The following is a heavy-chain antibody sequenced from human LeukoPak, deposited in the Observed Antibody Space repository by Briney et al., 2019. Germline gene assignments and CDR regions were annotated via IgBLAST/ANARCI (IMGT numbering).Heavy chain of an antibody. CDR3: ARSVSDTRYDY. Sequence: ASVKVSYKASGGTFSSYAISWVRQAPGQGLEWKGGIIPIFGTANYAQKFQGRVTITADESTSTAYMELSSLRSEDTAVYYCARSVSDTRYDYWGQGTLVTVSS. J-gene: IGHJ4*02. CDR2: IIPIFGTA. CDR1: GGTFSSYA. V-gene: IGHV1-69*01. D-gene: IGHD5/OR15-5a*01.